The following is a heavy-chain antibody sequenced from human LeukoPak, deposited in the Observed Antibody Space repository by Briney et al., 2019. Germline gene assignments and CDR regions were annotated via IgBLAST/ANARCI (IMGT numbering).Heavy chain of an antibody. CDR1: GDSISSYY. Sequence: SETLSLTCTVSGDSISSYYWSWIRQPPGKGLEWIWYMYYSGSTNYNPSLKSRVTISVDTSKNQFSLKLSSVTAADTAVYYCARHLRPRHVFDLWGQGTMVTVSS. CDR2: MYYSGST. J-gene: IGHJ3*01. CDR3: ARHLRPRHVFDL. V-gene: IGHV4-59*08.